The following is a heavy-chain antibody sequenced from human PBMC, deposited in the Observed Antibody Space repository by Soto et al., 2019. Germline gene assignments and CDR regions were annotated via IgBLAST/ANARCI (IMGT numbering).Heavy chain of an antibody. Sequence: GGSLRLSCAASGFTFSSYAMSWVRQAPGKGLEWVSAISGSGGSTYYADSVKGRFTISRDNSKNTLYLKMNSLRPEDTAVYYCAKGLGFCGGGSCYPEGYFDYGGQGPLVTVSS. J-gene: IGHJ4*02. CDR3: AKGLGFCGGGSCYPEGYFDY. D-gene: IGHD2-15*01. CDR2: ISGSGGST. CDR1: GFTFSSYA. V-gene: IGHV3-23*01.